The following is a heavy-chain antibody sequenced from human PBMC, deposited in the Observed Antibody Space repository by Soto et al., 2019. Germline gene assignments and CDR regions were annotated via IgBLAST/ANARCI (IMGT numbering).Heavy chain of an antibody. Sequence: SETLSLTCTVSGGSISSSSYYWGWIRQPPGKGLEWIESIYYSGSSYYNPSLKSRVTISVDTSKNQFSLKLSSVTAADTAVYYCARAYGSGSYCDYWGQGTLVTVSS. V-gene: IGHV4-39*01. D-gene: IGHD3-10*01. CDR2: IYYSGSS. J-gene: IGHJ4*02. CDR3: ARAYGSGSYCDY. CDR1: GGSISSSSYY.